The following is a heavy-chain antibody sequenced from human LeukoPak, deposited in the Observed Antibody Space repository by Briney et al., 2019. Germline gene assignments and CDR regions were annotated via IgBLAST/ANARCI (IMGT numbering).Heavy chain of an antibody. CDR2: IIPIFGTA. CDR1: GGTFSSYA. J-gene: IGHJ4*02. Sequence: SAKVSCKASGGTFSSYAISWVRQAPGQGLEWMGGIIPIFGTANYAQKFQGRVTITTDESTSTAYMELSSLRSEDTAVYYCARGKDRLFDRFDYWGQGTLVTVSS. D-gene: IGHD3-22*01. CDR3: ARGKDRLFDRFDY. V-gene: IGHV1-69*05.